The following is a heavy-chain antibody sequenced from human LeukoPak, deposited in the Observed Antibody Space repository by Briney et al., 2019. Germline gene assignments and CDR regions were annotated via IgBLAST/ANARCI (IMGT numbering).Heavy chain of an antibody. D-gene: IGHD6-13*01. CDR3: ARRTIAAAGTNFDY. J-gene: IGHJ4*02. CDR2: INPNSGGT. Sequence: ASVKVSCKASGYTFTGYYMHWVRQAPGQGLERMGWINPNSGGTNYAQKFQGRVTMTRDTSISTAYMELSRLRSDDTAVYYCARRTIAAAGTNFDYWGQGTLVTVSS. CDR1: GYTFTGYY. V-gene: IGHV1-2*02.